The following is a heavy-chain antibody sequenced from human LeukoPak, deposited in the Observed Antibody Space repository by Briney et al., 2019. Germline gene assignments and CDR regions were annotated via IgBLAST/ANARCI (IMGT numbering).Heavy chain of an antibody. Sequence: ASVKVSCKASGYTFTSYDINWVRQATGQGLEWMGWMNPNSGNTGYAQKFQGRVTITRNTSISTAYMELSSLRSEDTAVYYCARSSATYYYDSSGYVYHMDVWGKGTTVTVSS. CDR3: ARSSATYYYDSSGYVYHMDV. D-gene: IGHD3-22*01. CDR1: GYTFTSYD. J-gene: IGHJ6*03. CDR2: MNPNSGNT. V-gene: IGHV1-8*03.